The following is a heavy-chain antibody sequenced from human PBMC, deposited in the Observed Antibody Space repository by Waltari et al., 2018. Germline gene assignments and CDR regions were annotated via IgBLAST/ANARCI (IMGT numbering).Heavy chain of an antibody. CDR1: GFTFSSYG. V-gene: IGHV3-30*02. J-gene: IGHJ4*02. Sequence: QVQLVESGGGVVQPGGSLRLSCAASGFTFSSYGMHWVRQAPGKGLEWVAFIRYDGSNKYYADSVKGRFTISRDNSKNTLYLQMNSLRAEDTAVYYCAKDLSYWGQGTLVTVSS. CDR3: AKDLSY. CDR2: IRYDGSNK.